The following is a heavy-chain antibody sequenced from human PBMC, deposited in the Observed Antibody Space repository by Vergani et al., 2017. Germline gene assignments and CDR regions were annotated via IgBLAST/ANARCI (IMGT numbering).Heavy chain of an antibody. D-gene: IGHD2-8*01. J-gene: IGHJ5*02. CDR2: ISAYNGDA. CDR3: ARGRLKIEGVNSNWFDP. V-gene: IGHV1-18*01. CDR1: GYTFTTYG. Sequence: QIQMVQSGAEVKKPGASVKVSCKASGYTFTTYGISWVRQAPGQGLEWMGWISAYNGDANYAQKLQGRVTMTPDTSTSTAYMELRSLRSDDTAVYYCARGRLKIEGVNSNWFDPWGQGTLVTVSS.